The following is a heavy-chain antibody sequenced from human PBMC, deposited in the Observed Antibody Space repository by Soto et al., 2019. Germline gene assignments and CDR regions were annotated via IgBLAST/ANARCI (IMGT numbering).Heavy chain of an antibody. Sequence: PGESLKISCKGSGYSFTSYWIGWVRQMPGKGLEWMGIIYPGDSDTRYSPSFQGQVTISADKSISTAYLQWSSLKASDTAMYYCARTNCSSTSCFLDYYYYGMDVWGQGTTVTVSS. CDR3: ARTNCSSTSCFLDYYYYGMDV. CDR2: IYPGDSDT. J-gene: IGHJ6*02. V-gene: IGHV5-51*01. D-gene: IGHD2-2*01. CDR1: GYSFTSYW.